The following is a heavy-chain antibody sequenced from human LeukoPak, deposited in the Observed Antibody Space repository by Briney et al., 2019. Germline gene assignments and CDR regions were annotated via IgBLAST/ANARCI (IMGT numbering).Heavy chain of an antibody. D-gene: IGHD3-10*01. V-gene: IGHV3-74*03. CDR1: GFTFTGYW. Sequence: HSGGSLRLSCGASGFTFTGYWMHWVRQAPGKGPVWVSRINSEGTTTEYADSVKGRFTISRDNAKNTLYLQLNSLRAEGTAVYYCARVGITMVRTDAFDLWGQGTMVTVSS. J-gene: IGHJ3*01. CDR2: INSEGTTT. CDR3: ARVGITMVRTDAFDL.